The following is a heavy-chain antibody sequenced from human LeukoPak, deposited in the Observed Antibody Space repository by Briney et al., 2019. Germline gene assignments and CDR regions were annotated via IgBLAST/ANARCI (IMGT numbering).Heavy chain of an antibody. J-gene: IGHJ4*02. CDR3: AKAPVTSCRGAYCDPFDS. D-gene: IGHD2-15*01. CDR1: GFTFA. Sequence: GGSLRLSCAASGFTFAMSWVRQTPGKGLEWVAATRSSDAGTYHANSVRGRFTISRDNSKNTLYLQMNSLRAEDAAVYFCAKAPVTSCRGAYCDPFDSWGQGTLVTVSS. CDR2: TRSSDAGT. V-gene: IGHV3-23*01.